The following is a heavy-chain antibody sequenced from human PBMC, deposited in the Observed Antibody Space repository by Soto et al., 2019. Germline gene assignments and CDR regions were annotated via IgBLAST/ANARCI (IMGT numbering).Heavy chain of an antibody. D-gene: IGHD1-1*01. V-gene: IGHV3-30*18. CDR2: ISYVGSNE. J-gene: IGHJ4*02. CDR1: GFTFRNYG. CDR3: AKGPRGRTNWYVFDS. Sequence: SLRLSCAASGFTFRNYGMHWVRQAPGKGLEGVAFISYVGSNEYYADSVKGRFTISRDNSKNALYLQMNRLTPDDTAVYYCAKGPRGRTNWYVFDSWGQGTLVTVSS.